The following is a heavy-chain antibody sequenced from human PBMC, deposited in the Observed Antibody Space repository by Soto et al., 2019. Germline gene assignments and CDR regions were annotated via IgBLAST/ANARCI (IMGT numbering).Heavy chain of an antibody. Sequence: SETLSLTCRVSGASISGGGYYWSWIRQYPGKGLEWMGYISYSGSTYYKPSLKSRLTISVDTSKNQFSLRLNSVTAADTAVYYCARALAGRPTGGLLYFDYWGQGARVTVSS. J-gene: IGHJ4*02. CDR3: ARALAGRPTGGLLYFDY. CDR2: ISYSGST. V-gene: IGHV4-31*03. CDR1: GASISGGGYY. D-gene: IGHD6-6*01.